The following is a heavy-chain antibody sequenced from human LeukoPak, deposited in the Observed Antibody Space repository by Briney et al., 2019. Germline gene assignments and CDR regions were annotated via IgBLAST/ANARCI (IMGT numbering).Heavy chain of an antibody. CDR2: MYLSGTT. J-gene: IGHJ4*02. CDR3: AGLVGRYSSGLYYYYFDY. V-gene: IGHV4-4*02. D-gene: IGHD3-22*01. Sequence: SGTLSLTCTVSGDSINSLDLWSWVRQPPGKGLEGVGEMYLSGTTHSNPSVKSRVTISIDKSKNQFFLNLSSVTAADTAVYYCAGLVGRYSSGLYYYYFDYWGQGTLVTVSS. CDR1: GDSINSLDL.